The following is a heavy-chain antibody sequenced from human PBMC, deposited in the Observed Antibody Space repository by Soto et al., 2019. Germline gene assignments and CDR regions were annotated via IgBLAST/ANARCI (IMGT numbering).Heavy chain of an antibody. CDR2: IYHSGST. CDR1: GYSISSGYY. V-gene: IGHV4-38-2*02. J-gene: IGHJ4*02. Sequence: SETLSLTCAVSGYSISSGYYWGWIRQPPGKGLEWIGSIYHSGSTYYNPSLKSRVTISVDTSKNQFSLKLSSVTAADTAVYYCARDRQTVVGATNFDYCGQGTLVT. CDR3: ARDRQTVVGATNFDY. D-gene: IGHD1-26*01.